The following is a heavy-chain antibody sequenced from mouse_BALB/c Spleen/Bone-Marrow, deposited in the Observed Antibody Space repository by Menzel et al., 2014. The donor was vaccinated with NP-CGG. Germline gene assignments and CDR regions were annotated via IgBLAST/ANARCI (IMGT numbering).Heavy chain of an antibody. Sequence: VQLQQSGAELAKPGASVKMSYKASGYTFTSYWMHWVKQRPGQGLEWIGYINPSTGYTEYNQKFKDKATLTADKSSSTAYMQLSSLTSEDSAVYYCARGVRGYDGFAYWGQGTLVTVSA. CDR1: GYTFTSYW. V-gene: IGHV1-7*01. D-gene: IGHD2-2*01. CDR3: ARGVRGYDGFAY. CDR2: INPSTGYT. J-gene: IGHJ3*01.